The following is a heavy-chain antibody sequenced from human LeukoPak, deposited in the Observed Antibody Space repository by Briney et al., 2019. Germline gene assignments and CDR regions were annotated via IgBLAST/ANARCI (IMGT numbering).Heavy chain of an antibody. J-gene: IGHJ4*02. D-gene: IGHD2-2*01. CDR2: MLYDGSNK. CDR1: GVTLSGYD. Sequence: HPGGSLRLSCVASGVTLSGYDIQCKGLEWVAIMLYDGSNKYYGDSVKGRFTISRDNSKNTLYLQMNSLRAEDTAVYYCAKAGTPPVVPAALSFDYWGQGTLVTVSS. CDR3: AKAGTPPVVPAALSFDY. V-gene: IGHV3-33*06.